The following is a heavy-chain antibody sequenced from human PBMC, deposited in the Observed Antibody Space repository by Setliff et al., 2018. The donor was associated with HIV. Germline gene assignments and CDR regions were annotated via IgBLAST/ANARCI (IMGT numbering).Heavy chain of an antibody. Sequence: SETLSLTCTVSDSAMDSYYWSWVRQSPGRGLEYIGYIYWTGKTDYNPSLKSRVTISLDTSGNQFSLKLSSVTAADTAVYYCARQGAGIQVRYFDWPWDPWTLDFDIWSRGTRGTVS. J-gene: IGHJ2*01. CDR3: ARQGAGIQVRYFDWPWDPWTLDFDI. CDR1: DSAMDSYY. V-gene: IGHV4-59*08. D-gene: IGHD3-9*01. CDR2: IYWTGKT.